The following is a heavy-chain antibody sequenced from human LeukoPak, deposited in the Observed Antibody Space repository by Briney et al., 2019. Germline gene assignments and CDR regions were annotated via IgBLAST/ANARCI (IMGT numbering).Heavy chain of an antibody. CDR3: TVFFGDF. D-gene: IGHD3-10*01. CDR1: GFTFSNAW. V-gene: IGHV3-15*01. Sequence: GGSLRLSCAASGFTFSNAWMSWVRRSPGKGLEWVGRIKSKIDGGTTAYAAPVRGRLPIPRDDSRTTLYLNINILKPKATALYYCTVFFGDFRGERTLGTVSS. CDR2: IKSKIDGGTT. J-gene: IGHJ4*02.